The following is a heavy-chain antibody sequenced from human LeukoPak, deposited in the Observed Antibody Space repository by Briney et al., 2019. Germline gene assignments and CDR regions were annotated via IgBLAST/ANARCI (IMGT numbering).Heavy chain of an antibody. CDR1: GFTFNSYG. D-gene: IGHD3-9*01. J-gene: IGHJ4*02. Sequence: GGSLRLSCAASGFTFNSYGMHWVRQAPGKGLEWVAVISYDGSNKYYADSVKGRFTLSRDNSKNTLYLQMNSLRAEDTAVYYCARDTAQSLTLYGVVDFWGQGTLVTVSS. CDR2: ISYDGSNK. CDR3: ARDTAQSLTLYGVVDF. V-gene: IGHV3-30*03.